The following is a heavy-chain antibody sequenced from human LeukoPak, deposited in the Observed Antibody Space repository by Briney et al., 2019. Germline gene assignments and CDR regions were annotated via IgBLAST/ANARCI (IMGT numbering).Heavy chain of an antibody. J-gene: IGHJ6*03. CDR3: ARSGSSSRYLPPYYYYYYMDV. Sequence: ASVKVSCKASGYTFTSYGISWVRQAPGQGLEGMGWISAYNGNTNYAQKLQGRVAMTTDTSTSTAYMEQRSLRSDDTAVYYCARSGSSSRYLPPYYYYYYMDVWGKGTTVTVSS. CDR1: GYTFTSYG. V-gene: IGHV1-18*01. CDR2: ISAYNGNT. D-gene: IGHD6-13*01.